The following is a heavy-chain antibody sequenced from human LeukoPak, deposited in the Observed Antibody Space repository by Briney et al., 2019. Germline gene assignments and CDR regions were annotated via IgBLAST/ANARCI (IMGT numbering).Heavy chain of an antibody. D-gene: IGHD4-17*01. V-gene: IGHV5-51*01. Sequence: GESLKISCKGSGYSFSSYWIGWVRQMPGKGLEWMGIIYPGDSDTRYSPSFQGQVIISVDKSISTAYLQWSSLKASDTAMYYCARQTTVTTPFAYWGQGTLVTVSS. CDR1: GYSFSSYW. CDR3: ARQTTVTTPFAY. CDR2: IYPGDSDT. J-gene: IGHJ4*02.